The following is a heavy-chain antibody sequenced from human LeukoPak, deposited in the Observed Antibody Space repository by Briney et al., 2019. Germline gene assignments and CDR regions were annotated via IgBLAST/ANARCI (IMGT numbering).Heavy chain of an antibody. CDR3: ARDQGGYIYKGIDY. V-gene: IGHV7-4-1*02. J-gene: IGHJ4*02. Sequence: ASVKVSCKASGYTFTGYYMHWVRQAPGQGFEWMGWINTNTGNPTYAQGFTGRFVFSLDTSVSTAYLQISSLKAEDTAVYYCARDQGGYIYKGIDYWGQGTLVTVSS. CDR1: GYTFTGYY. CDR2: INTNTGNP. D-gene: IGHD5-24*01.